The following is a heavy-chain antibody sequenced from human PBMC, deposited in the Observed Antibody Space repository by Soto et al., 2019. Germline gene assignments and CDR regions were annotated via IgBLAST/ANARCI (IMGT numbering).Heavy chain of an antibody. J-gene: IGHJ4*02. CDR3: ARGVPVDCRGGSCYSEYYFDY. Sequence: ASVKVSCKASGYTFTSYYMHWVRQAPGQGLEWMGIINPSGGSTSYAQKFQGRVTMTRDTSTSTVYMELSSLRSEDTAVYYCARGVPVDCRGGSCYSEYYFDYWGQGTLVTVSS. V-gene: IGHV1-46*03. CDR1: GYTFTSYY. D-gene: IGHD2-15*01. CDR2: INPSGGST.